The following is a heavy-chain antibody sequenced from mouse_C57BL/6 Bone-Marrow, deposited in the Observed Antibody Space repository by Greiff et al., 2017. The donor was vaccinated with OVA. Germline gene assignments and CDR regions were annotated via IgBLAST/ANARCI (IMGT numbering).Heavy chain of an antibody. CDR2: ISSGSSTI. D-gene: IGHD1-1*01. V-gene: IGHV5-17*01. J-gene: IGHJ3*01. CDR1: GFTFSSYA. CDR3: APFITTVAY. Sequence: EVKLMESGGGLVKPGGSLKLSCAASGFTFSSYAMSWVRQTPEKRLEWVAYISSGSSTIYYADTVKGRFTISRDNAKNTLFLQMTSLRSEDTAMYYCAPFITTVAYWGQGTLVTVSA.